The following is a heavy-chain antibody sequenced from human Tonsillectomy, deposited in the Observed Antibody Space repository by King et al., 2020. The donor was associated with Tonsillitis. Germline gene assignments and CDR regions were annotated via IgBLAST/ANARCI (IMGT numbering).Heavy chain of an antibody. V-gene: IGHV3-66*01. CDR1: GFTVSSNY. Sequence: VQLVESGGGLVQPGGSLRLSCAASGFTVSSNYMSWVRQAPGKGLEWVSVIYSGGSTYYADSVKGRFTISRDNSKNTLYLQMNSLRAEDTAVYYCARESSYCGGDCYPWGQGTLVTVSS. CDR2: IYSGGST. D-gene: IGHD2-21*02. CDR3: ARESSYCGGDCYP. J-gene: IGHJ5*02.